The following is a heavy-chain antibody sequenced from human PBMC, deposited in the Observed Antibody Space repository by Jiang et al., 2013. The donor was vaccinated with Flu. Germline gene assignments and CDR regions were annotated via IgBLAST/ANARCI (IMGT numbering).Heavy chain of an antibody. CDR2: INEDGSVK. V-gene: IGHV3-7*01. CDR3: ARDVAYDRFDP. CDR1: GFSFSAAW. D-gene: IGHD2-15*01. Sequence: QLLESGGGLVQPGGSLRLSCAASGFSFSAAWMTWVRQAPGKGLEWVANINEDGSVKNYVESVMGRFTISRDNAKNSLYLQVNSLRAEDTAVYYCARDVAYDRFDPWGQGTLVTVSS. J-gene: IGHJ5*02.